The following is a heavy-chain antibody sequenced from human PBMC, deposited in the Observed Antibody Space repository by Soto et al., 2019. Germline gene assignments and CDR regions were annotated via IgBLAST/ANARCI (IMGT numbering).Heavy chain of an antibody. CDR3: ARQSPQGRGASRYYLDS. CDR2: IYPGDSDI. D-gene: IGHD3-10*01. J-gene: IGHJ4*02. V-gene: IGHV5-51*01. CDR1: GYRFTTYW. Sequence: EVQLVQSGAEVKKPGESLKISCKGSGYRFTTYWIGWVRQMPGKGLEWMGIIYPGDSDIRYSPSFQGQVTISADKSISTAYLQWRGLKASDTAIYYCARQSPQGRGASRYYLDSWGQGTLVTVSS.